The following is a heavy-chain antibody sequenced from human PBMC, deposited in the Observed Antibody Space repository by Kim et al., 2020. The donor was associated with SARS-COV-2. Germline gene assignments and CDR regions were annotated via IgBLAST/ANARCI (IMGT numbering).Heavy chain of an antibody. Sequence: GGSLRLSCAASGFTFTDYAMNWVRLAPGKGLEWVSSITGRGGTYYAASVKGRFTISKDNSKNTLDLQMDSLRAEDTAIYFCAKGVRISCRGVTCYPFDFWGQGTLVTVSS. J-gene: IGHJ4*02. CDR3: AKGVRISCRGVTCYPFDF. CDR1: GFTFTDYA. D-gene: IGHD2-15*01. V-gene: IGHV3-23*01. CDR2: ITGRGGT.